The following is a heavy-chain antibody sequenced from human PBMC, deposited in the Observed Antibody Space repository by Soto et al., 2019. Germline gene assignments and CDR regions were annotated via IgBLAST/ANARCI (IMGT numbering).Heavy chain of an antibody. CDR2: IYPGDSDT. Sequence: PGESLKISCKGSGYSFTSYWIRWVRQMPGKDLEWMGIIYPGDSDTRYSPSFQGQVTISADKSISTPYLQWSSLKASDTAMYYCARLSGSSSAYDFWSGYFAPAFLGYMDVWGKGTRVTVSS. D-gene: IGHD3-3*01. J-gene: IGHJ6*03. CDR3: ARLSGSSSAYDFWSGYFAPAFLGYMDV. V-gene: IGHV5-51*01. CDR1: GYSFTSYW.